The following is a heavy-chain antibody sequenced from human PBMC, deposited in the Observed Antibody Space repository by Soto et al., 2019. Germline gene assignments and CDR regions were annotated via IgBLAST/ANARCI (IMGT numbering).Heavy chain of an antibody. D-gene: IGHD2-15*01. CDR2: IYYSGST. Sequence: QVQLQESGPGLVKPSETLSLTCTVSGGSISSNYWSWIRQPPGKGLEWIGYIYYSGSTNYNPSLTSRDTILVDTSHNQFSLKLSSVPAADTAVYYCGGVYGGYLDYWGQGTLVTVSS. CDR1: GGSISSNY. V-gene: IGHV4-59*01. J-gene: IGHJ4*02. CDR3: GGVYGGYLDY.